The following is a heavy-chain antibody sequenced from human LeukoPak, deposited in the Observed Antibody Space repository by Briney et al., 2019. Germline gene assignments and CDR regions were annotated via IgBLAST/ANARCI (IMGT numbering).Heavy chain of an antibody. V-gene: IGHV1-69*01. Sequence: SVTVSCKASGGTFSSYAISWVRQAPGQGLEWMGGIIPIFGTANYAQKFQGRVTITADESTSTAYMELSSLRSEDTAVYYCAMTPGIAVAGYFDYWGQGTLVTVSS. J-gene: IGHJ4*02. D-gene: IGHD6-19*01. CDR1: GGTFSSYA. CDR3: AMTPGIAVAGYFDY. CDR2: IIPIFGTA.